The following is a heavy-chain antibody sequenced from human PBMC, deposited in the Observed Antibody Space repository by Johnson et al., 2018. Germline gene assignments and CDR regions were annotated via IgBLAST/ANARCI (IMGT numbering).Heavy chain of an antibody. J-gene: IGHJ1*01. Sequence: QVQLVESGGGLIQPGGSLRLSCAASGFTVSSNYMSWVRQAPGKGLEWVAVISYDGSNKYYADSVKGRFTISRDNSKNTLYLQMTSRRAEDTAVYYCAKDPVKLALLRFGYFQHWGQGTLVTVSS. D-gene: IGHD1-26*01. CDR1: GFTVSSNY. CDR3: AKDPVKLALLRFGYFQH. V-gene: IGHV3-30*18. CDR2: ISYDGSNK.